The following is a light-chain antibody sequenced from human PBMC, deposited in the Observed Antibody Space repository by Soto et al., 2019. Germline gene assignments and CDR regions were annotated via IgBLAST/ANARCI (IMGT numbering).Light chain of an antibody. V-gene: IGKV1-39*01. CDR3: QQYNNCPFT. Sequence: DIQMTQSPSSLSASVGDTVTITCRANQPVYSYLNWYLQKSGKAPELLLYASSSLQSGAPRRFSGSGSGTTFTLTISSLQPEDFAPYYCQQYNNCPFTFGQGTKVDIK. CDR1: QPVYSY. CDR2: ASS. J-gene: IGKJ1*01.